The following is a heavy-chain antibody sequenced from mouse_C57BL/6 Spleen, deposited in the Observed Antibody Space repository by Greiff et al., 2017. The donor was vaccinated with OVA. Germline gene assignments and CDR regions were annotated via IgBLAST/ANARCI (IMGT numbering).Heavy chain of an antibody. V-gene: IGHV5-4*01. CDR3: AREIGGWYFDV. J-gene: IGHJ1*03. CDR1: GFTFSSYA. D-gene: IGHD2-14*01. Sequence: EVQLVESGGGLVKPGGSLKLSCAASGFTFSSYAMSWVRQTPEKRLEWVATISDGGSYTYYPDNVKGRFTISRDNAKNTLYLQMSHLKSEDTAMYYCAREIGGWYFDVWGTGTTVTVSS. CDR2: ISDGGSYT.